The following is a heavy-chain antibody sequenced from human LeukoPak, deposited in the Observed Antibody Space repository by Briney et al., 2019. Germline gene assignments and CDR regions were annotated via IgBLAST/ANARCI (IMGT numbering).Heavy chain of an antibody. CDR3: AGDPWFGDEGQAFDI. V-gene: IGHV3-20*04. D-gene: IGHD3-10*01. J-gene: IGHJ3*02. CDR2: INWNGGST. Sequence: PGGSLRLSCAASGFTFDDYGMSWVRQAPGKGLEWVSGINWNGGSTGYADSVKGRFTISRDNAKNSLYLQMNSLRAEDTALYYCAGDPWFGDEGQAFDIWGQGTMVTVSS. CDR1: GFTFDDYG.